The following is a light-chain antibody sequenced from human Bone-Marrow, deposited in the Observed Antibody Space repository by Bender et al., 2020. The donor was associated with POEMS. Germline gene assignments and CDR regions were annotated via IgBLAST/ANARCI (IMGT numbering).Light chain of an antibody. Sequence: QSALTQPASLSGSPGQSITISCTGAGSDIDSYDYISWYQHHPGRAPKVLIYDVSNRPSEVSDRFSGSKSGTTASLTISGLQPEDEADYFCSSYGRNTLDFGIGTGTRVTVL. J-gene: IGLJ1*01. CDR1: GSDIDSYDY. CDR3: SSYGRNTLDFG. V-gene: IGLV2-14*03. CDR2: DVS.